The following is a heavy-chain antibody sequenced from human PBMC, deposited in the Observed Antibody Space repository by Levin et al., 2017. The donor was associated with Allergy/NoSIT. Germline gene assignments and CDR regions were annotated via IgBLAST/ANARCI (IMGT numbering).Heavy chain of an antibody. CDR2: IIPIFGTA. CDR3: ARGADLWYQPLPTLPWYGMDV. J-gene: IGHJ6*02. Sequence: PGGSLRLSCKASGGTFSSYAISWVRQAPGQGLEWMGGIIPIFGTANYAQKFQGRVTITADESTSTAYMELSSLRSEDTAVYYCARGADLWYQPLPTLPWYGMDVWGQGTTVTVSS. V-gene: IGHV1-69*01. D-gene: IGHD2-2*01. CDR1: GGTFSSYA.